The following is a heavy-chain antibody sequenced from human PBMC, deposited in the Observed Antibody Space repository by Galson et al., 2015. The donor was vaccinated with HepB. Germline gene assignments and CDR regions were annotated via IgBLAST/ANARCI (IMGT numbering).Heavy chain of an antibody. CDR1: GYSFSNYW. CDR2: IDPTDSYT. V-gene: IGHV5-10-1*01. CDR3: ARTSSAYDYVDS. J-gene: IGHJ4*02. Sequence: QSGAEVKKPGESLRISCKGSGYSFSNYWITWVRQVPGKGLVWMGRIDPTDSYTNYSPSFRGHVTISTDKSISTAYLQWSSLKASDTAIFYCARTSSAYDYVDSWGQGTLVTVSS. D-gene: IGHD5-12*01.